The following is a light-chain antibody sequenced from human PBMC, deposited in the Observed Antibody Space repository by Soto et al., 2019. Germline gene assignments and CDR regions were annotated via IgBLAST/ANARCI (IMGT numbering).Light chain of an antibody. CDR3: QQRKSYPIT. CDR1: QGINTY. J-gene: IGKJ5*01. Sequence: DIQLTQSPSFLSASVGDRVTITCRASQGINTYLAWYQQKPGKAPKLLIYAASTWQNGVPSRFSGSGSGTEFTVTITSLQPEDFAAYYCQQRKSYPITFGQGTLVEIK. CDR2: AAS. V-gene: IGKV1-9*01.